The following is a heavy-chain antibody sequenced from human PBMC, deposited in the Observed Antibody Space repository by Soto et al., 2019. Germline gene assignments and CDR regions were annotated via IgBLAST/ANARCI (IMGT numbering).Heavy chain of an antibody. Sequence: ASVKVSCKASGYTFSTYGISWVRQAPGEGLEWMGWISAYTGNTDYAQNLPGRVTMTTDTSTSTAYMELRSLRSDDTAVYFCSGERGSSYRLDGWGQGTMVTVSS. V-gene: IGHV1-18*01. CDR2: ISAYTGNT. CDR1: GYTFSTYG. CDR3: SGERGSSYRLDG. D-gene: IGHD3-10*01. J-gene: IGHJ6*02.